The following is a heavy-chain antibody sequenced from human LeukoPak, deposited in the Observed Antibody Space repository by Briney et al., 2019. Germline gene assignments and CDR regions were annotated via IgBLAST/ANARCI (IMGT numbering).Heavy chain of an antibody. Sequence: SETLSLTCTVFGGSISSYYWSWIRQPAGKGLEWIGYIYYSGSTNYNPSLKSRVTISVDTSKNQFSLKLSSVTAADTAVYYCARHSHAGSSWYTPDYFDYWGQGTLVTVSS. V-gene: IGHV4-59*08. CDR2: IYYSGST. J-gene: IGHJ4*02. CDR1: GGSISSYY. D-gene: IGHD6-13*01. CDR3: ARHSHAGSSWYTPDYFDY.